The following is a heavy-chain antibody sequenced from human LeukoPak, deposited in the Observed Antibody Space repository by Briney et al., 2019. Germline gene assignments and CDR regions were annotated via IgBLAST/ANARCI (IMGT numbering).Heavy chain of an antibody. CDR2: INPNSGGT. Sequence: ASVRVSCKASGYTFTGYYMHWVRQAPGQGLEWMGWINPNSGGTNYAQKFQGRVTMTRDTSISTAYMELGRLRSDDTAVYYCARVGVSWDIVVVPTREEYGMDVWGQGTTVTVSS. D-gene: IGHD2-2*01. V-gene: IGHV1-2*02. CDR1: GYTFTGYY. CDR3: ARVGVSWDIVVVPTREEYGMDV. J-gene: IGHJ6*02.